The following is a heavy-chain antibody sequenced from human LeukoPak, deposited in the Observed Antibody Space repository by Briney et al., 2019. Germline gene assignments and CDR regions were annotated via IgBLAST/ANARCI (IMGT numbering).Heavy chain of an antibody. V-gene: IGHV3-21*01. J-gene: IGHJ5*02. CDR3: ARDGRITMVRDGDWFDP. CDR1: GFTFSSYS. D-gene: IGHD3-10*01. Sequence: GGSLRLSCAASGFTFSSYSMNWVRQAPGKGLEWVSSISSSSSYIYYADSVKGRFTISRGNAKNSLYLQMNSLRAEDTAVYYCARDGRITMVRDGDWFDPWGQGTLVTVSS. CDR2: ISSSSSYI.